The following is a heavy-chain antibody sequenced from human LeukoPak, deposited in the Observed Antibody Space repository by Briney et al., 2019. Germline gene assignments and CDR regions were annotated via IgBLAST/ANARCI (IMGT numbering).Heavy chain of an antibody. V-gene: IGHV3-74*01. J-gene: IGHJ3*02. CDR2: INSDGSST. CDR1: GFTFSSYW. CDR3: ARGYNDYGDFDAFDI. Sequence: GGSLRLSCAASGFTFSSYWMHWVRQAPGKGLVWVSRINSDGSSTSYADSVKGRFTISRDNSKNTLYLQMNSLRAEDTAVYYCARGYNDYGDFDAFDIWGQGTMVTVSS. D-gene: IGHD4-17*01.